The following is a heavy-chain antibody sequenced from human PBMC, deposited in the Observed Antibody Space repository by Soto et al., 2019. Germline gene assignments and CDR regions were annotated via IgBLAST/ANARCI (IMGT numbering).Heavy chain of an antibody. D-gene: IGHD2-8*02. CDR2: IYWDDDR. CDR3: AHTLFNCTGGNSFYSSLDY. J-gene: IGHJ4*02. V-gene: IGHV2-5*02. Sequence: QITLKESGPTLVKPTQTLTLTCTFSGFSLSTTTVGVDWFRQTPGKALEWLALIYWDDDRRYSPSLKSRLTITTDSPKNQVVLTMTNMDPVDTATYFCAHTLFNCTGGNSFYSSLDYWGQGTLVTVSS. CDR1: GFSLSTTTVG.